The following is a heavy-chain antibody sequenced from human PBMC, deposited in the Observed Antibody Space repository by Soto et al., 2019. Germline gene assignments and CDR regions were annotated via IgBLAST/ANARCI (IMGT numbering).Heavy chain of an antibody. Sequence: QLQLQESGPGLVKPSETLSLTCTVSGGSISSSSYYWGWIRQPPGKGLEWIGSIYYGGSTYYNPSLKSRVTISVDTSKNQFSLKLSSVTAADTAVYYCARVGRTWGWFDPWGQGILVTVSS. CDR3: ARVGRTWGWFDP. V-gene: IGHV4-39*01. J-gene: IGHJ5*02. D-gene: IGHD3-16*01. CDR1: GGSISSSSYY. CDR2: IYYGGST.